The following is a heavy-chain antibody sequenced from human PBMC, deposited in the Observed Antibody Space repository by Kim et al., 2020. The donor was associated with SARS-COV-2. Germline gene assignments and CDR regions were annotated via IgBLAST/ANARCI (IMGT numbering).Heavy chain of an antibody. D-gene: IGHD3-3*01. CDR3: ARTVLINYDFWSGYYNDPGY. Sequence: GGSLRLSCAASGFTFSSYSMNWVRQAPGKGLEWVSSISSSSSYIYYADSVKGRFTISRDNAKNSLYLQMNSLRAKDTAVYYCARTVLINYDFWSGYYNDPGYWGQGTLVTVSS. V-gene: IGHV3-21*01. J-gene: IGHJ4*02. CDR2: ISSSSSYI. CDR1: GFTFSSYS.